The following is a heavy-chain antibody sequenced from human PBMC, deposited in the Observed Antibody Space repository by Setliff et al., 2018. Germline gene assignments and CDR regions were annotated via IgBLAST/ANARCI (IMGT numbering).Heavy chain of an antibody. V-gene: IGHV3-7*01. CDR2: IKQDGSDK. Sequence: PGGSLRLSCAASGFSFISYNMNWVRQAPGKGLEWVANIKQDGSDKYYVDSVKGRFTISRDNAKNSLYLQMNSLRAEDTAVYYCARAKMEESGKAQAGMDVWGKGTTVTVSS. CDR1: GFSFISYN. D-gene: IGHD6-13*01. CDR3: ARAKMEESGKAQAGMDV. J-gene: IGHJ6*04.